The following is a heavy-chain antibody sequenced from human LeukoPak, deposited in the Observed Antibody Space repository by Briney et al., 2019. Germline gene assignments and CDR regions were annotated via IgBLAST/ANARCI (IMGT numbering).Heavy chain of an antibody. Sequence: PGGPLRLSCAASGFTFSNYWMSWVRQPPGKGLEWVANIDPDGSETQYVGSVRGRFTTSRDNAKHSLYLQMNSLRAEDTAIYYCARIWYFGDNNWRYFDYWGQGTLVTVSS. D-gene: IGHD1-20*01. V-gene: IGHV3-7*01. CDR1: GFTFSNYW. CDR3: ARIWYFGDNNWRYFDY. CDR2: IDPDGSET. J-gene: IGHJ4*02.